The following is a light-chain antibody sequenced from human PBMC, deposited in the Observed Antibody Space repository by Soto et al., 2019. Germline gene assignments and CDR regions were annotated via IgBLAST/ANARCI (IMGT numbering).Light chain of an antibody. J-gene: IGLJ2*01. Sequence: QAVVTQPASVSGSPGQSITISCAGTSSDVGGYNYVSWYQQYPGKAPKLMIYDVNSRPSGVSNRFSGSKSGNTASLTISGLQAEDEAEYYCSSSTGSSTHLLFGGGTKLTVL. CDR1: SSDVGGYNY. V-gene: IGLV2-14*01. CDR3: SSSTGSSTHLL. CDR2: DVN.